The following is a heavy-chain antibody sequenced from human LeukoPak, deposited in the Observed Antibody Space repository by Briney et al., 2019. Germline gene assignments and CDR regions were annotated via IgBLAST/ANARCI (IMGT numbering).Heavy chain of an antibody. V-gene: IGHV3-30*03. D-gene: IGHD6-13*01. Sequence: GGSLRLSCAASGFTFSSYGMHWVRQAPGKGLEWVAVISYDGSNKYYADSVKGRFTISRDNSKNTLYLQMNSLRAEDTAVYYCSSSWFRIDYWGQGTLVTVSS. CDR2: ISYDGSNK. CDR3: SSSWFRIDY. CDR1: GFTFSSYG. J-gene: IGHJ4*02.